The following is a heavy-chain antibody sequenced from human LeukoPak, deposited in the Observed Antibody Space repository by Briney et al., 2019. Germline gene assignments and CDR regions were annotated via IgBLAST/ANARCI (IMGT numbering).Heavy chain of an antibody. D-gene: IGHD4-17*01. Sequence: SVKVSCKGSGGTFISYAISGGGQAPGEGGEWMGGIITIFGRANYAQKFQGRGTITTEENTSKDYMEERSLRSEDTAVYYCARSPPPWVTVTSYYYYYMDVWGKGTTVTVSS. CDR1: GGTFISYA. J-gene: IGHJ6*03. CDR2: IITIFGRA. CDR3: ARSPPPWVTVTSYYYYYMDV. V-gene: IGHV1-69*05.